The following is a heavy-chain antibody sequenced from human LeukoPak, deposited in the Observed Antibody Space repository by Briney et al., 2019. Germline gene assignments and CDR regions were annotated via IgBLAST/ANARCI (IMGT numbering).Heavy chain of an antibody. Sequence: PGGSLRLSCAASGFTFSSYSMNWVRQAPGKGLEWVSSISSSSSYIYYADSVKGRFTISRDNAKNSLYLQMNSLRAEDTAVYYCAKERRYYDSSGYYNFDYWGQGTLVTVSS. CDR3: AKERRYYDSSGYYNFDY. D-gene: IGHD3-22*01. CDR2: ISSSSSYI. CDR1: GFTFSSYS. V-gene: IGHV3-21*01. J-gene: IGHJ4*02.